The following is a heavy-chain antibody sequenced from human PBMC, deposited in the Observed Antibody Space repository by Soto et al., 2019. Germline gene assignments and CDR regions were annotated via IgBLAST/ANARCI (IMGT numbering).Heavy chain of an antibody. CDR3: ARQIYDSDTGPNFQYYFDS. CDR1: GYSFAGYW. CDR2: IDPSDSQT. Sequence: GESLKISCKGSGYSFAGYWITWVRQKPGKGLEWMGRIDPSDSQTYYSPSFRGHVTISATKSITTVFLQWSSLRTSDTAMYYCARQIYDSDTGPNFQYYFDSWGQGTPITVSS. J-gene: IGHJ4*02. D-gene: IGHD3-22*01. V-gene: IGHV5-10-1*01.